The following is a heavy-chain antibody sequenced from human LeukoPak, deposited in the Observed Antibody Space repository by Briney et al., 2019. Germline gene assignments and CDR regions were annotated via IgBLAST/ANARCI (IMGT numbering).Heavy chain of an antibody. V-gene: IGHV5-51*01. J-gene: IGHJ3*02. Sequence: GESLKISCKGSGYSFTSYWIGWVRQMPGKGLEWMGIIYPGDSDTRYSPSFQGQVTISADKSISTAYLQWSSLKASDTAMYYCAGGRSHYDFWSGYSYAFDIWGQGTMVTVSS. CDR1: GYSFTSYW. CDR2: IYPGDSDT. D-gene: IGHD3-3*01. CDR3: AGGRSHYDFWSGYSYAFDI.